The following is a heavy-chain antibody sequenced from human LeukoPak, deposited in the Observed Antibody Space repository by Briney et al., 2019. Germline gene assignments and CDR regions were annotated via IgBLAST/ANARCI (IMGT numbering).Heavy chain of an antibody. J-gene: IGHJ4*02. Sequence: SETLSLTCTVSGGTISSGGYYWSWIRQHPGKGLEWIGYIYYSGSTYYNPSLKSRVTISVDTSKNQFSLKLSSVTAADTAVYYCASGGSTSFDYWGQGTLVTVSS. V-gene: IGHV4-31*03. CDR1: GGTISSGGYY. CDR3: ASGGSTSFDY. D-gene: IGHD2-2*01. CDR2: IYYSGST.